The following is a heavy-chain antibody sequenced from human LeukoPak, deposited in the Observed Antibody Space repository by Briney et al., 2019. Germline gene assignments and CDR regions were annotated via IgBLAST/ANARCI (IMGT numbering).Heavy chain of an antibody. Sequence: GGSLRLSCAASGFTVSSNYMSWVRQAPGKGLEWVSVIYSGGSTYYADSVKGRFTISRDNSKNTLYLQMNSLRAEDTAVYYCARDMATRGYSYGYSDYWGQGTLVTVSS. V-gene: IGHV3-66*01. J-gene: IGHJ4*02. D-gene: IGHD5-18*01. CDR3: ARDMATRGYSYGYSDY. CDR2: IYSGGST. CDR1: GFTVSSNY.